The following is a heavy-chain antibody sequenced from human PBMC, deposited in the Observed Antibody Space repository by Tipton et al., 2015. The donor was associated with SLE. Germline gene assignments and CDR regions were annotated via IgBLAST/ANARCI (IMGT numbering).Heavy chain of an antibody. CDR3: ARDVGMGHFDY. D-gene: IGHD1-14*01. J-gene: IGHJ4*02. V-gene: IGHV3-23*01. Sequence: SLRLSCAASGFTFSSYAMSWVRQAPGKGLEWVSAISGSGGGTYYADSVKGRFTISRDNSKNTLYLQMNSLRAEDTAVYYCARDVGMGHFDYWGQGTLVTVSS. CDR1: GFTFSSYA. CDR2: ISGSGGGT.